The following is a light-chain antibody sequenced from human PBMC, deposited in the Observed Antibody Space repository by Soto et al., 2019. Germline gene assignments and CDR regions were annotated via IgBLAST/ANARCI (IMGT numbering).Light chain of an antibody. Sequence: QSALTQPASVSGSPGQSITISCTGTSSDVGGYDYVSWYQQHPGKAPKLMIYEVSSRPSGVSNRFSGSKSGNTASLTISGIQAEDEDDYYCSSYTSSSTPYVFGTGTQLTVL. CDR2: EVS. V-gene: IGLV2-14*01. CDR1: SSDVGGYDY. J-gene: IGLJ1*01. CDR3: SSYTSSSTPYV.